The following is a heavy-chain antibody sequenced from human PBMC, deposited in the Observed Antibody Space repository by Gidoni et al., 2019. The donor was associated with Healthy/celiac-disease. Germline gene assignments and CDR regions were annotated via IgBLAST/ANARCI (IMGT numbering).Heavy chain of an antibody. CDR1: GFTFRSYG. CDR2: IWYDGSNK. J-gene: IGHJ3*02. D-gene: IGHD3-3*01. CDR3: ARDRPGYGYYAFDAFDI. Sequence: QVQLVESGGGVVQPGRSLRLSCAASGFTFRSYGIHWVRQAPGQGLEWVAVIWYDGSNKYYADSVKGRFTISRDNSKNTLYLQMNSLRAEDTAVYYCARDRPGYGYYAFDAFDIWGQGTMVTVSS. V-gene: IGHV3-33*01.